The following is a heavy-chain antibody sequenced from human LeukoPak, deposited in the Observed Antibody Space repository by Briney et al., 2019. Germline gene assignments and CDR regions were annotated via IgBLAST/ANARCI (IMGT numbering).Heavy chain of an antibody. D-gene: IGHD1-1*01. J-gene: IGHJ3*02. CDR3: ARDSTRYRDAFDI. CDR1: GGTFSSYA. V-gene: IGHV1-69*05. CDR2: IIPIFGTA. Sequence: SVKVSCKASGGTFSSYAISWVRQAPGQGLEWMGGIIPIFGTASYAQKFQGRVTITTDESTSTAYMELSSLRSEDTAVYYCARDSTRYRDAFDIWGQGTMVTVSS.